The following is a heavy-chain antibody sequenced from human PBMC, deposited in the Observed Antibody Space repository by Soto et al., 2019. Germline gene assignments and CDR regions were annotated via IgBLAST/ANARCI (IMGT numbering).Heavy chain of an antibody. J-gene: IGHJ6*02. D-gene: IGHD5-12*01. V-gene: IGHV1-69*12. CDR3: AREKERQRLGGNYYYATDV. CDR2: IIPIFRTP. Sequence: QVQLVQSGAEVKKPGASVKVSCKASGGTFNTYAISWVRQAPGQGLEWMGGIIPIFRTPDYAQKFQGRVTIIADESTSTGYMGLSSLRSEDTAVYYCAREKERQRLGGNYYYATDVWGQGTTVTVSS. CDR1: GGTFNTYA.